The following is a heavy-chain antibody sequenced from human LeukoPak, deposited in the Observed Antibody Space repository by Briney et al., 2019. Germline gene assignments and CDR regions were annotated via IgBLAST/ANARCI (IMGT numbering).Heavy chain of an antibody. J-gene: IGHJ4*02. D-gene: IGHD6-19*01. Sequence: GGSLRLSCSASGFTFSSYEMNWVRQAPGKGLEWVSYISSSGSTIYYADSVKGRFTISRDNAKNSLYLQMNSLRAEDTAVYYCARDGSGWDSDYWGQGTLVTVSS. V-gene: IGHV3-48*03. CDR2: ISSSGSTI. CDR3: ARDGSGWDSDY. CDR1: GFTFSSYE.